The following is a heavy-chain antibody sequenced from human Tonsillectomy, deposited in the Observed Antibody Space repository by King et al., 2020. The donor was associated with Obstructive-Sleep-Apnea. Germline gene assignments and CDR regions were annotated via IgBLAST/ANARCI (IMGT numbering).Heavy chain of an antibody. CDR3: ARMYYFASANYYGMDV. CDR1: GYNFPKYW. D-gene: IGHD3-10*01. V-gene: IGHV5-51*01. J-gene: IGHJ6*02. CDR2: IFPEDSDI. Sequence: QLVQSGAEVTKPGESLKISCKASGYNFPKYWIGWVRQMPGKGLEWMAIIFPEDSDIRYNPSFQGQVTISADTSISTAYLQWNSLRASDTALYYCARMYYFASANYYGMDVWGQGTTVTVSS.